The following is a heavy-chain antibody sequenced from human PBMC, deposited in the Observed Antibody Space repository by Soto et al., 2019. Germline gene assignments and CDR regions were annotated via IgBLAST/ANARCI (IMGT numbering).Heavy chain of an antibody. CDR2: IFHSGTT. CDR3: ARQLERGGLPEGFEY. D-gene: IGHD1-1*01. J-gene: IGHJ4*02. Sequence: QVQLQESGPRLVEPSGTLSLTCAVSGDSISSSHWWSWVRQSPGKGLEWIGEIFHSGTTKYNPSLERRVTMSVDKSKNQLSLKLNSVTAADTAVYYCARQLERGGLPEGFEYWGQGTLATVSS. V-gene: IGHV4-4*02. CDR1: GDSISSSHW.